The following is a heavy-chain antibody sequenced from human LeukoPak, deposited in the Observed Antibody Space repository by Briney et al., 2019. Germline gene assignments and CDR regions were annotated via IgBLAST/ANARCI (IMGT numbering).Heavy chain of an antibody. CDR1: GGTFSSYT. D-gene: IGHD1/OR15-1a*01. CDR3: ARETLEHQFDY. V-gene: IGHV1-69*04. J-gene: IGHJ4*02. Sequence: ASVKVSRKASGGTFSSYTISWVRQAPGQGLEWMGRIIPILGIANYAQKFQGRVTITADKSTSTAYMELSSLRSEDTAVYYCARETLEHQFDYWGQGTLVTVSS. CDR2: IIPILGIA.